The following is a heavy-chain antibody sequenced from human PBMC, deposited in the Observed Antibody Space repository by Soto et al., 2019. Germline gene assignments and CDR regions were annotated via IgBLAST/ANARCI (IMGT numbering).Heavy chain of an antibody. D-gene: IGHD6-6*01. CDR2: INPNSGGT. CDR1: GYTFTGYY. V-gene: IGHV1-2*02. J-gene: IGHJ6*02. Sequence: ASVKVSCKASGYTFTGYYMHWVRQAPGQGLEWMGWINPNSGGTNYAQKFQGRVTMTRDTSISTAYMELSRLRSDDTAVYYCARESIAARPEGYYYYGMDVWGQGTTVTVSS. CDR3: ARESIAARPEGYYYYGMDV.